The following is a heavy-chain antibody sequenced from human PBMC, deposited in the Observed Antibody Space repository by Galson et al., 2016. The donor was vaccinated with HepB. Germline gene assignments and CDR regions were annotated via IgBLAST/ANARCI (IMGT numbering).Heavy chain of an antibody. CDR3: AKDLKSSVAYYFDS. V-gene: IGHV3-23*01. CDR1: GFSFNNYG. J-gene: IGHJ4*02. CDR2: ISASGGDT. Sequence: SLRLSCAASGFSFNNYGMSWVRQTSGKRLEWVSGISASGGDTRYADSVKGRFTISRDDPKNTLYLQMNGLRTEDTAVYYCAKDLKSSVAYYFDSWGQGTLVTVSS. D-gene: IGHD6-19*01.